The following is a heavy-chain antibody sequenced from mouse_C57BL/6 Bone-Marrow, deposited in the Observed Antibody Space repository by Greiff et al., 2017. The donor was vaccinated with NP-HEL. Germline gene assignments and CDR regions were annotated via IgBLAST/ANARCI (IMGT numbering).Heavy chain of an antibody. D-gene: IGHD2-3*01. CDR2: INPSSGYT. CDR1: GYTFTSYT. CDR3: ARDGYLGGFAY. V-gene: IGHV1-4*01. J-gene: IGHJ3*01. Sequence: QVQLQQSGAELARPGASVKMSCKASGYTFTSYTMHWVKQRPGQGLEWIGYINPSSGYTKYSQKFKDKATLTADKSSSTAYMQLSSLTSEDSAVYYWARDGYLGGFAYWGQGTLVTVSA.